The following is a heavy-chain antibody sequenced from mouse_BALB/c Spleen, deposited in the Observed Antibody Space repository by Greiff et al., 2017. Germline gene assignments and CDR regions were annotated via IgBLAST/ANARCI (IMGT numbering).Heavy chain of an antibody. CDR1: GFTFSSYA. V-gene: IGHV5-9-4*01. CDR3: ARDDHHAMDY. J-gene: IGHJ4*01. Sequence: EVKLVESGGGLVKPGGSLKLSCAASGFTFSSYAMSWVRQSPEKRLEWVAEISSGGSYTYYPDTVTGRFTISRDNAKNTLYLEMSSLRSEDTAMYYCARDDHHAMDYWGQGTSVTVSS. CDR2: ISSGGSYT.